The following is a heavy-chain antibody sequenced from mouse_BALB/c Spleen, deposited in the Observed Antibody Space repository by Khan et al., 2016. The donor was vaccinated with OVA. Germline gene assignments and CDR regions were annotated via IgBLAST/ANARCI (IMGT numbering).Heavy chain of an antibody. CDR3: ARQPDYHYYIIDY. Sequence: QVQLKQSGPGLVAPSQSLSITCTISGFSLTDYGVHWIRQPPGKGLEWLVVIWSDGSTTSDSPLKSRLTISKDNSKGQVFLKMDSLQTDDTAMYYCARQPDYHYYIIDYWGQGTSVTVSS. V-gene: IGHV2-6-1*01. CDR1: GFSLTDYG. CDR2: IWSDGST. J-gene: IGHJ4*01. D-gene: IGHD1-1*02.